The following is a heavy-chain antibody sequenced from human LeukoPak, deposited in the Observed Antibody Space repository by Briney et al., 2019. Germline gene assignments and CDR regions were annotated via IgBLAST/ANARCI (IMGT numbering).Heavy chain of an antibody. Sequence: ASVKVSCKASGYTFTSYDINWVRQAPGKGLEWMGGFDPEDGETIYAQKFQGRVTMTEDTSTDTAYMELSSLRSEDTAVYYCATVDYGNWFDPWGQGTLVTVSS. CDR1: GYTFTSYD. D-gene: IGHD3-16*01. CDR3: ATVDYGNWFDP. CDR2: FDPEDGET. J-gene: IGHJ5*02. V-gene: IGHV1-24*01.